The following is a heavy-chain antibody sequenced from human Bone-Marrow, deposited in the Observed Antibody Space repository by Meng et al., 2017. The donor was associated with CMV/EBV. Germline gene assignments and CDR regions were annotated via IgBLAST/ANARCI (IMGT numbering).Heavy chain of an antibody. J-gene: IGHJ4*02. CDR2: ISSSGSTI. Sequence: LSLTCAASGFTFDDYGMSWVRQAPGKGLEWVSYISSSGSTIYYADSVKGRFTISRDNAKNSLYLQMNSLRAEDTAVYYCASGGSYYLNYWGQGTLVTVAS. CDR1: GFTFDDYG. D-gene: IGHD1-26*01. V-gene: IGHV3-11*04. CDR3: ASGGSYYLNY.